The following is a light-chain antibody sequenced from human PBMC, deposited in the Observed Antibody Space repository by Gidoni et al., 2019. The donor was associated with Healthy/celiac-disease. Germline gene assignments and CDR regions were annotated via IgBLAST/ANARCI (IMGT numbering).Light chain of an antibody. CDR1: QSISSY. J-gene: IGKJ2*01. V-gene: IGKV1-39*01. CDR2: AAS. CDR3: QQSYSTPYT. Sequence: DIQMTQSPSSLSASVGDRVAITCPASQSISSYLNWYQQKPGKAPKLLIYAASSLQSGVPSRFSGSGSWTDVTLTISSLQHEDFATYYCQQSYSTPYTFGQGTKLEIK.